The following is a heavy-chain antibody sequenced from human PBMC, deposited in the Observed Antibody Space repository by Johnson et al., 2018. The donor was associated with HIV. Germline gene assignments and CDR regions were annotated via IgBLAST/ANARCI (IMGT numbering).Heavy chain of an antibody. CDR3: AREMAATNAWALDI. CDR1: GFTFSSYS. D-gene: IGHD5-24*01. CDR2: TSYDGGNK. Sequence: QVQLVESGGGVVQPGRSLRLSCAASGFTFSSYSLHWVRQAPGKGLEWVAVTSYDGGNKYYADSVKGRFTISRDNSKNTLYLQMNSLRAEDTAVYYCAREMAATNAWALDIWGQGTMVTVSS. V-gene: IGHV3-30*04. J-gene: IGHJ3*02.